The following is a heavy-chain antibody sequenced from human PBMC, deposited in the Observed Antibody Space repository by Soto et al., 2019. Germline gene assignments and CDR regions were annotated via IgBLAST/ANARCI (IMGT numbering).Heavy chain of an antibody. CDR1: GFTFSSYW. V-gene: IGHV3-7*01. Sequence: EVQLVESGGGLVQPGGSLRLSCAASGFTFSSYWMSWVRQAPGKGLEWVSNIKQDGSEKYYGDSVKGRFTISRDNAKNSLYLQMKSLRAEDMSVYYWARGGYSSCWYEDYWGQGTLVNVSS. CDR3: ARGGYSSCWYEDY. J-gene: IGHJ4*01. D-gene: IGHD6-19*01. CDR2: IKQDGSEK.